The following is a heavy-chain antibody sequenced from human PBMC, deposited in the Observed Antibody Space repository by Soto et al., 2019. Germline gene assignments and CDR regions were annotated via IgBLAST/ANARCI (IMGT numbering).Heavy chain of an antibody. J-gene: IGHJ6*02. CDR2: IYYIGST. V-gene: IGHV4-31*03. CDR3: ARDLRLRGFYGMDV. D-gene: IGHD2-21*01. Sequence: PSETLSLTCTVSGGYISSGGYYWSWIRQHPGKGLEWIGYIYYIGSTYYNPSLKSRVTISVGTSKNQCALKLSSVTAADTAVYYCARDLRLRGFYGMDVWGQGTTVTGSS. CDR1: GGYISSGGYY.